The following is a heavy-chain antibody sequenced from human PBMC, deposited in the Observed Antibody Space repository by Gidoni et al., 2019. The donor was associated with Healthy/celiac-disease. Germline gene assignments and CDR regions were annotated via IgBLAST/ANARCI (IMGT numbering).Heavy chain of an antibody. Sequence: EVQLVESGGGLVKPGGSLRLSCAASGFTFRNAWMSWVRQAPGKGLEWVGCIKSKTDGGTTDYAAPVKGRFTISRDDSKNTMYLQMNSLKTEDTAVYYCTTFYYYGSGKVYYGMDVWGQGTTVTVSS. CDR2: IKSKTDGGTT. CDR1: GFTFRNAW. V-gene: IGHV3-15*01. D-gene: IGHD3-10*01. CDR3: TTFYYYGSGKVYYGMDV. J-gene: IGHJ6*02.